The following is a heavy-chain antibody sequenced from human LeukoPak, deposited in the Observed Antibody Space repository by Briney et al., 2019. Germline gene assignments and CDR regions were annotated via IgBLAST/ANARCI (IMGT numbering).Heavy chain of an antibody. Sequence: SETLSLTCTVSGGPISSGSYCWSWIGPPAGKGLEWIGHIYSSGSNNYNASLKGRVTISVDTSKNQFSLKLSSVTATDTAVYYCARGTLGRRGYDSSGYVWGQGTMVTVSS. D-gene: IGHD3-22*01. CDR1: GGPISSGSYC. CDR2: IYSSGSN. V-gene: IGHV4-61*09. J-gene: IGHJ4*02. CDR3: ARGTLGRRGYDSSGYV.